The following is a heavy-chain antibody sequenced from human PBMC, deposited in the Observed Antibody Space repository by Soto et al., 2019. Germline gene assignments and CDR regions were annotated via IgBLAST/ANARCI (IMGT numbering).Heavy chain of an antibody. D-gene: IGHD6-19*01. J-gene: IGHJ6*02. CDR1: GESVSSNSAA. V-gene: IGHV6-1*01. CDR3: ARVEAVAGNYYYYGMDV. Sequence: PSQTLSLTCAISGESVSSNSAAWNWIRQSPSRGLEWLGRTYYRSKWYNDYAVSVKSRITINPDTSKNQFSLQLNSVTPEDTAVYYCARVEAVAGNYYYYGMDVWGQGTTVTVSS. CDR2: TYYRSKWYN.